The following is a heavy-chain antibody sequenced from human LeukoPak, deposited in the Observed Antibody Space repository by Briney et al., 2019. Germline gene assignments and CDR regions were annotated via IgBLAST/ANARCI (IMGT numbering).Heavy chain of an antibody. D-gene: IGHD6-13*01. CDR2: ISGSGGST. CDR1: GFTFSSYG. J-gene: IGHJ4*02. V-gene: IGHV3-23*01. Sequence: GGSLRLSCAASGFTFSSYGMSWVRQAPGKGLEWVSAISGSGGSTYYADSVKGRFTISRDNSKNTLYLQMNSLRAEDTAVYYCAKDKYSYSSSWSFDYWGQGTLVTVSS. CDR3: AKDKYSYSSSWSFDY.